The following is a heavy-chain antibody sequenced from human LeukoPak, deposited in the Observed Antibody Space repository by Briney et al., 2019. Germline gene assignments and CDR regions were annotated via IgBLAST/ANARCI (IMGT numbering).Heavy chain of an antibody. V-gene: IGHV4-39*07. D-gene: IGHD5-18*01. Sequence: SETLSLTCSVSGASINSYYWNWVRQSPGKGLEWIGSIYYCGSTYYNPSLKSRVAISVDTSKIHFSLKVNSVTAADTAVYYCVRDVLDTAMVLDYWGQGALVTVSS. CDR2: IYYCGST. J-gene: IGHJ4*02. CDR3: VRDVLDTAMVLDY. CDR1: GASINSYY.